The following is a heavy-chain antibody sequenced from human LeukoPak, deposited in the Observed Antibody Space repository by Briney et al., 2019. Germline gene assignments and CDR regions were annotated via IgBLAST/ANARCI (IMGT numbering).Heavy chain of an antibody. Sequence: GGSLRLSCAASGFTFSSYAMHWVRQAPGKGLEWVAVISYDGSNKYYADSVKGRFTISRDNSKNTLRLQMNSLRAEDTAVYYCARGRQNILTGYYFDYWGQGTLVTVSS. D-gene: IGHD3-9*01. CDR1: GFTFSSYA. V-gene: IGHV3-30-3*01. J-gene: IGHJ4*02. CDR2: ISYDGSNK. CDR3: ARGRQNILTGYYFDY.